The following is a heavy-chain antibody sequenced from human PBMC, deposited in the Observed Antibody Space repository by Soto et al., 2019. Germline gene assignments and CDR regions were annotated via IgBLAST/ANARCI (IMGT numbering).Heavy chain of an antibody. CDR1: GFTFSDYW. CDR3: GRGMKNMYGKEY. J-gene: IGHJ4*02. Sequence: EVQLVESGGALVQPGGSLRLSCAASGFTFSDYWMHWVRQAPGKGLVWVSRIKGAESSTNYADSVKGRFSISRDNAKNTVQLQMNCLRGDDTAVFYCGRGMKNMYGKEYWAQGTRVTVSS. D-gene: IGHD2-8*01. CDR2: IKGAESST. V-gene: IGHV3-74*01.